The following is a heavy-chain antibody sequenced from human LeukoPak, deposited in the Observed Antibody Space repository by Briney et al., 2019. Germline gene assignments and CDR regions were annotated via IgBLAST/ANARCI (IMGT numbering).Heavy chain of an antibody. CDR1: GGSFSGYY. V-gene: IGHV4-34*01. D-gene: IGHD3-22*01. Sequence: PSETLSLTCAVYGGSFSGYYWSWIRQPPGKGLEWIGEINHSGSTNYNPSLKSRVTISVDTSKNQFSLKLSSVTAADTAVYYCARGFGNDSSGYYFDYWGQGTLVTVSS. J-gene: IGHJ4*02. CDR3: ARGFGNDSSGYYFDY. CDR2: INHSGST.